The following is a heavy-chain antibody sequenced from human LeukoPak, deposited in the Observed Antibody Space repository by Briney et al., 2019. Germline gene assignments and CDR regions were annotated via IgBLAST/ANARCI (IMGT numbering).Heavy chain of an antibody. CDR1: GGSISSYY. D-gene: IGHD3-22*01. Sequence: SETLSLTCTVSGGSISSYYWSWIRQPPGKGLEWIGEINHSGSTNYNPSLKSRVTISVDTSKNQFSLKLSSVTAADTAVYYCARGSADYYDSSGYSRGHFDYWGQGTLVTVSS. J-gene: IGHJ4*02. CDR3: ARGSADYYDSSGYSRGHFDY. CDR2: INHSGST. V-gene: IGHV4-34*01.